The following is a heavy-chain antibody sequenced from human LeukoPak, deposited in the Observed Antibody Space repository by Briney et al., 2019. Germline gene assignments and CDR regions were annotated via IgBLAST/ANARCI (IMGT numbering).Heavy chain of an antibody. Sequence: GGSLRLSYAASGFTFSNYWMTWVRQAPGKGLEWVANIKQDGGEINYVDSVKGRFTISRDNAKNSLYLQMNSLRAEDTAVYYCESYGDHRTAGYWGQGTLVTASS. CDR2: IKQDGGEI. D-gene: IGHD4-17*01. V-gene: IGHV3-7*01. CDR3: ESYGDHRTAGY. CDR1: GFTFSNYW. J-gene: IGHJ4*02.